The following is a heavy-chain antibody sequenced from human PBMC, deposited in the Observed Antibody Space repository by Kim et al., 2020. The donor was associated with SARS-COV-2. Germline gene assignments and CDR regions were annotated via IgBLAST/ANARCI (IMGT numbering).Heavy chain of an antibody. CDR1: GGSISSSSYY. Sequence: SETLSLTCTVSGGSISSSSYYWGWIRQPPGKGLEWIGSIYYSGSTYYNPSLKSRVTISVDTSKNQFSLKLSSVTAADTAVYYCARHGRGLERRTGRFDYWGQGTLVTVSS. CDR3: ARHGRGLERRTGRFDY. J-gene: IGHJ4*02. D-gene: IGHD1-1*01. V-gene: IGHV4-39*01. CDR2: IYYSGST.